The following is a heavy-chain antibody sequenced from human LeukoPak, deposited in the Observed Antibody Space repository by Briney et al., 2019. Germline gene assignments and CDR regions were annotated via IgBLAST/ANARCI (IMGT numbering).Heavy chain of an antibody. CDR3: ARVSCSGGSCPFGSWFDP. D-gene: IGHD2-15*01. CDR2: IYYSGST. Sequence: SETLSLTCTVSGGPITSSSYYWGWIRQPPGKALEWIGSIYYSGSTYYNPSLKSRITISVDTSKNQFSLKLNSVTAADTAVYYCARVSCSGGSCPFGSWFDPWGQGTLVTVSS. CDR1: GGPITSSSYY. V-gene: IGHV4-39*01. J-gene: IGHJ5*02.